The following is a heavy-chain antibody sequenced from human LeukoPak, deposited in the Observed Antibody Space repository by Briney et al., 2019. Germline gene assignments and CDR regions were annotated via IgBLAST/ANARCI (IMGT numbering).Heavy chain of an antibody. Sequence: SETLSLTCTVSGGSISSHYWSWIRQPPGKGLEWIGYIYYSGSTYYNPSLKSRVTISVDTSKNQFSLKLSSVTAADTAVYYCARARTGYCSGGSCLNWFDPWGQGTLVTVSS. CDR1: GGSISSHY. J-gene: IGHJ5*02. V-gene: IGHV4-59*11. CDR2: IYYSGST. D-gene: IGHD2-15*01. CDR3: ARARTGYCSGGSCLNWFDP.